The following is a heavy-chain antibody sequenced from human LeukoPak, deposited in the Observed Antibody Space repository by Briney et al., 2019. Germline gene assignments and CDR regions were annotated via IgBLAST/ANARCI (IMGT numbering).Heavy chain of an antibody. D-gene: IGHD1-14*01. CDR1: GFTFSSYV. J-gene: IGHJ5*02. CDR3: AKDTTSPKAGFDP. V-gene: IGHV3-30*02. CDR2: IRYDGSNK. Sequence: GGSLRLSCAASGFTFSSYVMHWVRQAPGKGLEWVAFIRYDGSNKYYADSVKGRFTISRDNSKNTLYLQMNSLRAEDTAVYYCAKDTTSPKAGFDPWGQGTLVTVSS.